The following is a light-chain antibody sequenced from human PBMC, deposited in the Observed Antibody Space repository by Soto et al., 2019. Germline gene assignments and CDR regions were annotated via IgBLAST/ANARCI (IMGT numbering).Light chain of an antibody. CDR2: RNN. CDR1: SSNIGSNY. V-gene: IGLV1-47*01. J-gene: IGLJ3*02. CDR3: AAWDDSLSVWV. Sequence: QTVVTQPPSASGTPGQRVTIAYSGSSSNIGSNYVYWYQQLPGTAPKLLIYRNNQRPSGVPDRFSGSKSGTSASLAFSGLRSEDEADYYCAAWDDSLSVWVFGGGTKLTVL.